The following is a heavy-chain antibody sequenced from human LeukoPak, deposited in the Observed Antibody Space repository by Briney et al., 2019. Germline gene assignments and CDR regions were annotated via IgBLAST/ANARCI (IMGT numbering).Heavy chain of an antibody. D-gene: IGHD3-10*01. CDR3: AREEALWFGETHIDY. CDR1: GYTFTGYY. J-gene: IGHJ4*02. V-gene: IGHV1-2*02. Sequence: ASVKVSCKASGYTFTGYYMHWVRQAPGQGLEWMGWINPNSGGTNYAQKFQGRVTMTRDTSISTAYMELSRLRSDDTAVYYCAREEALWFGETHIDYWGQGTLVTVSS. CDR2: INPNSGGT.